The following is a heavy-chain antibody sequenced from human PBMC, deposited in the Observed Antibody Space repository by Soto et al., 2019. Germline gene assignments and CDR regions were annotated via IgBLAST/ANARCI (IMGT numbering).Heavy chain of an antibody. CDR2: IYYSGST. D-gene: IGHD6-19*01. V-gene: IGHV4-31*03. CDR3: AGTGIAVATEVYYFDY. Sequence: SETLSLTCTVSGGSISSGGYYWSWIRQHPGKGLEWIGYIYYSGSTYYNPSLKSRVTISVDTSKNQFSLKLSSVTAADTAVYYCAGTGIAVATEVYYFDYWGQGTLVTVSS. J-gene: IGHJ4*02. CDR1: GGSISSGGYY.